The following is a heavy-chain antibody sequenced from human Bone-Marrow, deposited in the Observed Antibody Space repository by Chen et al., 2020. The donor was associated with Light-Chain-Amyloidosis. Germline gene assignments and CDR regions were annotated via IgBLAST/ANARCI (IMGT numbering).Heavy chain of an antibody. CDR2: IYHSGSI. CDR1: GGSIRSGDYY. V-gene: IGHV4-30-4*01. J-gene: IGHJ6*03. Sequence: QVQLQESGPGLVKPSQTLSLTCTISGGSIRSGDYYWSWLRQPPWKGLQWIGYIYHSGSINHNPSLNSRVTMSVDTSRNQFSLKLTSVTAADTAVYYCAREVAANYNFYMDVWGKGTPVIVSS. CDR3: AREVAANYNFYMDV. D-gene: IGHD6-25*01.